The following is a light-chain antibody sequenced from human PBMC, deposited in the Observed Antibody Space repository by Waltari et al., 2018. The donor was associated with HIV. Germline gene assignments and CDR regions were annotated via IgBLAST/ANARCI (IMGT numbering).Light chain of an antibody. J-gene: IGLJ2*01. CDR3: QTWGTGSVV. V-gene: IGLV4-69*01. CDR2: VNSDGSH. CDR1: SGHTTYA. Sequence: QLVLTQSPSASASLRASVKLTCTLSSGHTTYAIAWHQQQPETGPRFLMKVNSDGSHTRGDGIPDRFSGSSSGAQRYLTISSLQSADEADYYCQTWGTGSVVFGGGTKLTVL.